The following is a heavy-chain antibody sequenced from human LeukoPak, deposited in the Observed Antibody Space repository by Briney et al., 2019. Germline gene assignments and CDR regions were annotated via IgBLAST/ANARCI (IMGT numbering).Heavy chain of an antibody. CDR3: ARIEWEGPHPTLNY. D-gene: IGHD1-26*01. V-gene: IGHV3-21*01. Sequence: GGSLRLSCAASGFTFSTSAMNWVRQAPGKGLEWVSSINNDASYIYYADSVKGRFTISRDNAKNSLYLQMNSLRAEDTAVYYCARIEWEGPHPTLNYWGQGTLVTVSS. J-gene: IGHJ4*02. CDR2: INNDASYI. CDR1: GFTFSTSA.